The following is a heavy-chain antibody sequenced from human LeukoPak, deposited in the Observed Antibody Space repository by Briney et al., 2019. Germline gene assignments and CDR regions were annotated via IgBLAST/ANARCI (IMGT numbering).Heavy chain of an antibody. CDR1: GFTFSSYA. D-gene: IGHD3-22*01. Sequence: GGSLRLSCSASGFTFSSYAMHCVRQAPGKGLEYVSAISSNGGSTYYADSVKGRSTISRDNSKNTLYLQMSSLRAEDTAVYYCVKDPTYYYDSSGYYPDYWGQGTLVTVSS. V-gene: IGHV3-64D*09. J-gene: IGHJ4*02. CDR2: ISSNGGST. CDR3: VKDPTYYYDSSGYYPDY.